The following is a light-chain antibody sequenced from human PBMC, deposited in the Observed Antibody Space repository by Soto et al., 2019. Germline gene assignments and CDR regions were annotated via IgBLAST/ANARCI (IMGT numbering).Light chain of an antibody. Sequence: DIQMTQSPSTLSASEGDRVTITCRASQSISSWLAWYQQKPGKAPKLLIYDASSLESGVPSRFSGSGSGTEFTLTISSLQPDDFATYYCQQYNSYSPLTFGQGTKVEIK. V-gene: IGKV1-5*01. J-gene: IGKJ1*01. CDR3: QQYNSYSPLT. CDR2: DAS. CDR1: QSISSW.